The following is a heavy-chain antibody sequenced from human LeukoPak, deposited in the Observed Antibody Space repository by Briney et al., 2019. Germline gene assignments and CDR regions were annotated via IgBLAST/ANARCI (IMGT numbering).Heavy chain of an antibody. CDR3: ARQEYRVVVPAARYYYDSSGYSPGN. V-gene: IGHV3-21*01. CDR1: GFTFSSYS. Sequence: GGSLRLSCAASGFTFSSYSMNWVRQAPGKGLEWVSSISSSSSYIYYADSVKGRFTISRDNAKNSLYLQMNSLRAEDTAVYYCARQEYRVVVPAARYYYDSSGYSPGNWGQGTLVTVSS. CDR2: ISSSSSYI. J-gene: IGHJ4*02. D-gene: IGHD3-22*01.